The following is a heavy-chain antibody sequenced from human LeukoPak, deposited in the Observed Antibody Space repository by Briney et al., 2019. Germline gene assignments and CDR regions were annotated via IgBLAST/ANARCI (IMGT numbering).Heavy chain of an antibody. V-gene: IGHV1-46*01. CDR1: GYTFTSYG. CDR3: ARPPQVGATYYFDY. J-gene: IGHJ4*02. Sequence: ASVKVSCKASGYTFTSYGISWVRQAPGQGLEWMGIINPSGGSTSYAQRFQGRVTMTRDTSTSTVYMELSSLRSEDTAVYYCARPPQVGATYYFDYWGQGTLVTVSS. D-gene: IGHD1-26*01. CDR2: INPSGGST.